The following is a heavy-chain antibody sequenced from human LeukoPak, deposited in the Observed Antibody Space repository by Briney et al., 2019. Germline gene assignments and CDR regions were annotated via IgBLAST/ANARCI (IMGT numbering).Heavy chain of an antibody. Sequence: SKTLSLTCTVSGGSISSYYWSWIRQPPGKGLEWIGYIYYSGSTNYNPSLKSRVTISVDTSKNQFSLKLSSVTAADTAVYYCARSAIFGVDYYPTGFDYWGQGTLVTVSS. CDR3: ARSAIFGVDYYPTGFDY. CDR1: GGSISSYY. V-gene: IGHV4-59*01. J-gene: IGHJ4*02. CDR2: IYYSGST. D-gene: IGHD3-3*01.